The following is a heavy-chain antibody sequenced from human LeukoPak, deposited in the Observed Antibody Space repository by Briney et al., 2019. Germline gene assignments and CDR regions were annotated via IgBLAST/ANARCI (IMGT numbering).Heavy chain of an antibody. CDR1: GFTFSTYS. D-gene: IGHD3-16*01. CDR3: ARRSEFGVLYYMDV. J-gene: IGHJ6*03. V-gene: IGHV3-48*01. Sequence: GGSVRLFCAASGFTFSTYSMNWVRQALGKGLEWVSYISGSSGSIYYADSVKGRFTISRDNAKNSLYLQMNSLRAEDTAVYYCARRSEFGVLYYMDVWGKRTTVTVSS. CDR2: ISGSSGSI.